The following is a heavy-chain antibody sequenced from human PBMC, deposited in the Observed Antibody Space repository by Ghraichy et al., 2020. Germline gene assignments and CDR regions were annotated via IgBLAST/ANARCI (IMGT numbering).Heavy chain of an antibody. Sequence: SETLSLTCTVSGGSISSHYLSWIRQPPGKGLEWIGNMYYSGGTNYNPSLKSRVTISVDTSKNQVSLKLTSVTAADTAVYYCAKAGSPVGWFDPWGQGTLVTFSS. D-gene: IGHD3-10*01. V-gene: IGHV4-59*11. CDR2: MYYSGGT. CDR1: GGSISSHY. CDR3: AKAGSPVGWFDP. J-gene: IGHJ5*02.